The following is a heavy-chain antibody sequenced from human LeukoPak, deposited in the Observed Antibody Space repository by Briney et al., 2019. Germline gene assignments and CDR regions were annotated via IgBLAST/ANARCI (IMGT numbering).Heavy chain of an antibody. CDR2: ISYDGSNK. Sequence: PGGSLRLSCAASGFTFSSYGMHWVRQAPGKGLEWVAVISYDGSNKYYADSVKGRFTISRDNSKNTLYLQMNSPRAEDTAVYYCAKVALLWFGELSQFDYWGQGTLVTVSS. J-gene: IGHJ4*02. V-gene: IGHV3-30*18. CDR3: AKVALLWFGELSQFDY. D-gene: IGHD3-10*01. CDR1: GFTFSSYG.